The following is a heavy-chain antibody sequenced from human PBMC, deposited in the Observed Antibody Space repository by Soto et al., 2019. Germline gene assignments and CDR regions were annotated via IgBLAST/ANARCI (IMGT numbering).Heavy chain of an antibody. CDR1: GFTFSSYA. D-gene: IGHD2-15*01. CDR3: AREVCSGGSCYDSTNQYYNGMDV. CDR2: ISGSGNTR. Sequence: EVQLLESGGGLVQPGGSLRLSCVASGFTFSSYAMSWVRQAPGKGLEWVAAISGSGNTRYYADHVKGLFTISRDHAKNTVFLQMNSLRVEDTAVYHCAREVCSGGSCYDSTNQYYNGMDVGGQGTTVTVSS. V-gene: IGHV3-23*01. J-gene: IGHJ6*02.